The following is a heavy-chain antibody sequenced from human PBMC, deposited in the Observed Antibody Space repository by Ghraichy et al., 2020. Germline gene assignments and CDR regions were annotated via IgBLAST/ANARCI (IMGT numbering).Heavy chain of an antibody. CDR1: GGSVSSGGYF. J-gene: IGHJ5*02. V-gene: IGHV4-61*03. CDR2: IPYSGST. D-gene: IGHD6-19*01. CDR3: ARGTFHNSGPFDP. Sequence: SETLSLTCTVSGGSVSSGGYFWTWIRQPPGKGLEWIGYIPYSGSTNYNPSLKSRVTLSLDTSKNHFSLKLSSVTAADTAIYYCARGTFHNSGPFDPWGQGALVTVSS.